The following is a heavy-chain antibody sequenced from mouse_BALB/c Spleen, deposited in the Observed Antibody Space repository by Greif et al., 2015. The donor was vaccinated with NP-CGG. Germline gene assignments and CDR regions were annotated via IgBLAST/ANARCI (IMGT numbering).Heavy chain of an antibody. CDR1: GYTFTEYI. D-gene: IGHD2-1*01. J-gene: IGHJ4*01. CDR3: ARHEDRGEAGNYYAMDY. V-gene: IGHV1-62-2*01. Sequence: QVQPQQSGAEMVKPGASVKLSCKASGYTFTEYIIHWVKQRSGQGLEWIGWFYPGSGSIKYNEKFKDKATLTADKSSSTVYMELSRLTSEDSAVYFCARHEDRGEAGNYYAMDYWGQGTSVAVSS. CDR2: FYPGSGSI.